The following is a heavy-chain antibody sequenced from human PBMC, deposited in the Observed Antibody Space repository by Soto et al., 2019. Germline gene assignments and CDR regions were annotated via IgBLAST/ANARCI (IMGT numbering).Heavy chain of an antibody. CDR3: ARDRITLANDAFDI. J-gene: IGHJ3*02. D-gene: IGHD3-10*01. CDR2: IYTSGST. CDR1: GGSISSYY. Sequence: SETLSLTCTVSGGSISSYYWSWIRQPAGKGLEWIGRIYTSGSTNYNPSLTSRATMSVDTSKHQFSLNLSSVTAAADTAVYYCARDRITLANDAFDIWGQGTMVTVSS. V-gene: IGHV4-4*07.